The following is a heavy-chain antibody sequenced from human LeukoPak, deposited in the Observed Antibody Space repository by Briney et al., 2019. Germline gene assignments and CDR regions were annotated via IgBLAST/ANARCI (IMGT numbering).Heavy chain of an antibody. CDR2: IDNSGST. CDR1: GGSISTYY. CDR3: ARGEVGATRYHFDY. J-gene: IGHJ4*02. D-gene: IGHD1-26*01. V-gene: IGHV4-59*01. Sequence: SETLSLTCTVSGGSISTYYWSWIRQPPGKGLEWIAYIDNSGSTNYNPSLKSRVTISVDTSKNQISLKLSSVTAADTAEYYCARGEVGATRYHFDYWGQGTLVTVSS.